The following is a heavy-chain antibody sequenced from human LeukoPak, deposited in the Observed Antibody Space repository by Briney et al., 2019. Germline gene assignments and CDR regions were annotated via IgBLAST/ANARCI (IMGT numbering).Heavy chain of an antibody. J-gene: IGHJ4*02. Sequence: ASVKVSCKASGYTFTGYYMHWVRQAPGQGLEWMGWINTNTGNPAYVQGFTGRFVFSSDTSVSTAYLQINSLKAEDTAVYYCARDQWVYWGQGTLVTVSS. CDR2: INTNTGNP. V-gene: IGHV7-4-1*02. D-gene: IGHD2-8*01. CDR3: ARDQWVY. CDR1: GYTFTGYY.